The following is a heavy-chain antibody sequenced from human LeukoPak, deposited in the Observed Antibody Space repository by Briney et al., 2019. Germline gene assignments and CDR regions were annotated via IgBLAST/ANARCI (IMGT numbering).Heavy chain of an antibody. D-gene: IGHD5-18*01. CDR3: ARHQYGYSYGPLYYYYMDV. Sequence: GESLKISCKGSGYGFTSYWIGWVRQMPGKGLEWMGIIYPGDSDTRYSPSFQGQVTISADKSISTAYLQWSSLKASDTAMYYCARHQYGYSYGPLYYYYMDVWGKGTTVTISS. CDR2: IYPGDSDT. J-gene: IGHJ6*03. CDR1: GYGFTSYW. V-gene: IGHV5-51*01.